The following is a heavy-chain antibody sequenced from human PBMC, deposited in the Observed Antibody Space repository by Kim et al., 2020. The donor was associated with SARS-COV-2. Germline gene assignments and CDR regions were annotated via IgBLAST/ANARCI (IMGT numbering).Heavy chain of an antibody. D-gene: IGHD6-13*01. CDR2: ISAYNGNT. CDR3: AHTGYSSSWPSPGYFQH. CDR1: GYTFTSYG. J-gene: IGHJ1*01. V-gene: IGHV1-18*01. Sequence: ASVKVSCKASGYTFTSYGISWVRQAPGQGLEWMGWISAYNGNTNYAQKLQGRVTMTTDTSTSTAYMELRSLRSDDTAVYYCAHTGYSSSWPSPGYFQHWGQGTLVTVSS.